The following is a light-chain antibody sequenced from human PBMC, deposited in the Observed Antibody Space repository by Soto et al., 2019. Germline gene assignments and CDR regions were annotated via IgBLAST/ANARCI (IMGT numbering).Light chain of an antibody. CDR2: AVS. Sequence: QSALTQPASVSGSPGQSITISCTGTSSDVGSYNLVSWYQQHPGKAPKLMIYAVSTRPSGVSNRFSGSKSGNTASLTISGLQAEDEADYYCCSYAGSSTFVFGTGTKLTVL. V-gene: IGLV2-23*02. CDR3: CSYAGSSTFV. CDR1: SSDVGSYNL. J-gene: IGLJ1*01.